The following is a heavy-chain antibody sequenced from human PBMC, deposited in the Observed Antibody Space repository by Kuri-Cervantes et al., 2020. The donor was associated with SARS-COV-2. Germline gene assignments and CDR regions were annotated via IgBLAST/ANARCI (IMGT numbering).Heavy chain of an antibody. CDR3: ARTDLMLTAPDY. V-gene: IGHV1-18*01. J-gene: IGHJ4*02. D-gene: IGHD1-14*01. CDR2: ISAYNGNT. Sequence: ASVKVSCKASGYTFTSYGISWVRQAPGQGLEWMGWISAYNGNTNYAQKFQGRVTITADESTSTAYMELSSLRSEDTAVYYCARTDLMLTAPDYWGQGTLVTVSS. CDR1: GYTFTSYG.